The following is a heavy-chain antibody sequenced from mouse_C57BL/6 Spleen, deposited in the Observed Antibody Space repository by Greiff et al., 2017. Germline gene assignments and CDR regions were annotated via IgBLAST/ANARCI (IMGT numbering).Heavy chain of an antibody. CDR3: ARELGLDY. J-gene: IGHJ2*01. D-gene: IGHD4-1*01. Sequence: VQLQQSGPELVKPGASVQISSKASGYAFSSSWMTWVKQRPGQGLAWIGRIYPGDGDTNSNGKFKGKATLTADKSSSSAYMQLSSLTSEDSAIYFCARELGLDYWGQGTTLTVSS. CDR1: GYAFSSSW. V-gene: IGHV1-82*01. CDR2: IYPGDGDT.